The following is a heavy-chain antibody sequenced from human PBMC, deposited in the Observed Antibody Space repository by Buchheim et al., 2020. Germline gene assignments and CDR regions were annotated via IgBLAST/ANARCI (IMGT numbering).Heavy chain of an antibody. CDR1: GFTFSSYG. J-gene: IGHJ4*02. CDR2: ISYDGSNK. Sequence: QVQLVESGGGVVQPGRSLRLSCAASGFTFSSYGMHWVRQAPGKGLEWVAVISYDGSNKYYADSVKGRFTISRDNSKNTLYLQMNSLRAEDTAVYYCANRNISYGGDGSYFDYWGQGTL. CDR3: ANRNISYGGDGSYFDY. V-gene: IGHV3-30*18. D-gene: IGHD4-23*01.